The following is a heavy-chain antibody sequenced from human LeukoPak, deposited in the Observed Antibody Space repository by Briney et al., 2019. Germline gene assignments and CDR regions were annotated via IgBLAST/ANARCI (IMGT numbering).Heavy chain of an antibody. CDR1: GLTFTSYP. CDR2: TSDRGDYT. V-gene: IGHV3-23*01. Sequence: GGSLRLSCAASGLTFTSYPMSWVRQAPGKGLEWVSGTSDRGDYTYYADSVKGRFTISRDSSKNTLFLQMNSLRAEDTALYFCARKAQYNGHYPLDYWGQGTLVTVSS. J-gene: IGHJ4*02. D-gene: IGHD1-7*01. CDR3: ARKAQYNGHYPLDY.